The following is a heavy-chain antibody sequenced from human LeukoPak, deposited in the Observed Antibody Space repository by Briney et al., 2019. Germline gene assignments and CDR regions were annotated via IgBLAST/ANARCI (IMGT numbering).Heavy chain of an antibody. CDR2: IWYDGSNK. CDR1: GFTFSNYG. V-gene: IGHV3-33*01. Sequence: GGSLRLSCAASGFTFSNYGMHWVRQAPGKGLEWVAVIWYDGSNKYYADSVKGRFTISRDNSKNTLYLQMNSLRAEDTAVYYCARDAEAYYYDSSGYYGGYYFDYWGQGTLVTVSS. D-gene: IGHD3-22*01. CDR3: ARDAEAYYYDSSGYYGGYYFDY. J-gene: IGHJ4*02.